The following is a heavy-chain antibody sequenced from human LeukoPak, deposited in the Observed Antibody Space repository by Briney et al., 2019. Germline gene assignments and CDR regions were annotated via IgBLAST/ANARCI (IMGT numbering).Heavy chain of an antibody. Sequence: SETLSLTCTVSGGSISSGDYYWSWIRQPPGKGLEWIGYIYYSGSTYYNPSLKSRVTISVDTSKNQFSLKLSSVTAADTAVYYCARAGSELRFLEWLAVDPWGQGTLVTVTS. D-gene: IGHD3-3*01. J-gene: IGHJ5*02. CDR2: IYYSGST. V-gene: IGHV4-30-4*08. CDR3: ARAGSELRFLEWLAVDP. CDR1: GGSISSGDYY.